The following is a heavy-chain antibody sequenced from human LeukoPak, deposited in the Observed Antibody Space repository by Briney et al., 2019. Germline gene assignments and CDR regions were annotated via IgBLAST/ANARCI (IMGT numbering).Heavy chain of an antibody. J-gene: IGHJ1*01. CDR3: ARRRYYDGSGYLE. Sequence: SETLSLACSVSGDSVSRSDSYWDWIRQPPGKGLEWIGTIYYSGRTYYSPSLKSRVTMSVDPSNNQFSLNLRSVTAADTAVYYCARRRYYDGSGYLEWGQGTLLSVSS. V-gene: IGHV4-39*01. D-gene: IGHD3-22*01. CDR2: IYYSGRT. CDR1: GDSVSRSDSY.